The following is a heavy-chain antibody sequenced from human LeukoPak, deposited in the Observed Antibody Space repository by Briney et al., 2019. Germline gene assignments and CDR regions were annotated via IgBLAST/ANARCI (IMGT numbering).Heavy chain of an antibody. Sequence: GGSLRLSCAPSGFTFTRYCMRCVRDAPGGGGGGVSNIKQAGSKKYYVDSVKGRFTISRDNAKNSLYLQMNSLRAEDTAVYYCARGGHWNYNFYYYMDVWGKGTTVTVSS. CDR3: ARGGHWNYNFYYYMDV. V-gene: IGHV3-7*01. CDR1: GFTFTRYC. CDR2: IKQAGSKK. J-gene: IGHJ6*03. D-gene: IGHD1-1*01.